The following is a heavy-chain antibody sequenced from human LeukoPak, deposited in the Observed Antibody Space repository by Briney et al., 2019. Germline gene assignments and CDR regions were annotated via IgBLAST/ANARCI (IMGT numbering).Heavy chain of an antibody. CDR3: ARAPRNDP. J-gene: IGHJ5*02. Sequence: GASVKVSCKTSGYPFTTWEINWVRQAAGQGLEWMGWVHPNGGNTAYAHTSPAKVKMTRDTSINTAYMELGGLTSDDPAVYFCARAPRNDPWGQGTLVTVSS. CDR1: GYPFTTWE. CDR2: VHPNGGNT. V-gene: IGHV1-8*01. D-gene: IGHD1-14*01.